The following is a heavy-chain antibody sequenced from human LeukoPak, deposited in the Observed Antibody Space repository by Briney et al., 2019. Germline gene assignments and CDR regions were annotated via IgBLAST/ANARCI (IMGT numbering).Heavy chain of an antibody. D-gene: IGHD6-19*01. CDR3: AKDKSSEYVDFFDY. CDR1: GFTVSSNY. CDR2: ISGTGAST. J-gene: IGHJ4*02. V-gene: IGHV3-23*01. Sequence: GGSLRLSCAASGFTVSSNYMSWVRQAPGKGLEWVSAISGTGASTYYADSVKGRFTISRDTSKNTLYLQMNSLRAEDTAVYYCAKDKSSEYVDFFDYWGQGTLVTVSS.